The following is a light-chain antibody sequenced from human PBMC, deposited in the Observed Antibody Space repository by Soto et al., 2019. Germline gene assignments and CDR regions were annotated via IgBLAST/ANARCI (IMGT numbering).Light chain of an antibody. V-gene: IGKV3-20*01. CDR2: GAS. CDR1: QSVPTSY. Sequence: EIVLTQSPGTLSLSPGERATLSCRASQSVPTSYLGWYQQKPGQAPRLLVYGASSRATGVPDRFSGSGSGKDFHLTIRRLEAEDFGVYYWQQYGKPPQTFGQGTKVEIK. CDR3: QQYGKPPQT. J-gene: IGKJ1*01.